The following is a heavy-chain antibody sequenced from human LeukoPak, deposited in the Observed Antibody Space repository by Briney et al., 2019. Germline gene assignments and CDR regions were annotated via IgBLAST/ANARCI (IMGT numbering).Heavy chain of an antibody. D-gene: IGHD4-17*01. CDR2: ISGDGGST. V-gene: IGHV3-43*02. Sequence: GGSLRLSCAASGFTFDDYAMHWVRQAPGKGLEWVSLISGDGGSTYYADSVKGRFTISRDNSKNSLYLQMNSLRTEDTALYYCALAGDLYYYMDVWGKGTTVTVSS. J-gene: IGHJ6*03. CDR3: ALAGDLYYYMDV. CDR1: GFTFDDYA.